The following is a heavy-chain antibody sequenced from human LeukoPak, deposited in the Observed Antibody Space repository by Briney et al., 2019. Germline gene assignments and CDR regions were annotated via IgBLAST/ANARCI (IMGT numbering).Heavy chain of an antibody. V-gene: IGHV4-34*01. CDR1: GGSFSGYY. CDR2: INHSGST. CDR3: ASGYCSGGSCYFNEYFQH. Sequence: SETLSLTCAVYGGSFSGYYWSWIRQPPGKGLEWIGEINHSGSTNHNPSLKSRVTISVGTSKNQFSLKLSSVTAADTAVYYCASGYCSGGSCYFNEYFQHWGQGTLVTVSS. D-gene: IGHD2-15*01. J-gene: IGHJ1*01.